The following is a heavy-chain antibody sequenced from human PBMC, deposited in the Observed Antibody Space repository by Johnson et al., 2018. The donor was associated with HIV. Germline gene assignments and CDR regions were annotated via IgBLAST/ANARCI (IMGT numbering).Heavy chain of an antibody. V-gene: IGHV3-30*04. CDR2: ISFDGNDK. D-gene: IGHD1-26*01. CDR1: GFTFSSYA. J-gene: IGHJ3*02. CDR3: AKDGGSYGGAVDI. Sequence: QVQLVESGGGLVQPGGSLSLSCTASGFTFSSYAMHWVRQAPGKGLEWVAVISFDGNDKYYADSVKGRFTISRDNSKNTLYLQMNSLRAEDTAVYYCAKDGGSYGGAVDIWGQGTMVTVSS.